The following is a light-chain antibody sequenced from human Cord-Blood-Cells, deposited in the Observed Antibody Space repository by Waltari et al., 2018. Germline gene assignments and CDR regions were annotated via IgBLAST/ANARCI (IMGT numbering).Light chain of an antibody. Sequence: DIVMTQSPDSLAVSLGGRATINCKSSQSVLYSSNNKNYLAGYQQKPGQPPKLLIYWASTRESGVPDRFSGSGSGTDFTLTSSSLQAEDVAVYFCQQYYSTPPTFGHGTKVEIK. CDR2: WAS. V-gene: IGKV4-1*01. CDR1: QSVLYSSNNKNY. J-gene: IGKJ1*01. CDR3: QQYYSTPPT.